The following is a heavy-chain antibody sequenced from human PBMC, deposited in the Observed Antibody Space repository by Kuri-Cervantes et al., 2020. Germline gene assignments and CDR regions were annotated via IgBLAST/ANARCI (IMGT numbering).Heavy chain of an antibody. CDR1: GITFSYYY. Sequence: GEALKISCAASGITFSYYYMSWIRQAPGKGLEWVSYISSSGSTIYYADSVKGRFTISRDNAKNSLQLQMNSLRDEDTAVYYCACGALQWELLTGYFDYWGQGTLVTVSS. J-gene: IGHJ4*02. CDR3: ACGALQWELLTGYFDY. D-gene: IGHD1-26*01. CDR2: ISSSGSTI. V-gene: IGHV3-11*01.